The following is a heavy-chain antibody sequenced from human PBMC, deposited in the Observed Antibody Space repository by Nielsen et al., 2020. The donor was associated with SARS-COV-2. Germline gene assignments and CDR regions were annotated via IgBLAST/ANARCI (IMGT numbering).Heavy chain of an antibody. V-gene: IGHV3-7*03. CDR3: ARVVGYLPHY. D-gene: IGHD1-26*01. CDR2: IKQDGSEK. Sequence: GASLKISCAASGFTFSSYWMSWVRQAPGKGLEWVANIKQDGSEKYYVDSVKGRFTISRDNAKNSLYLQMNSLRAEDTAVYYCARVVGYLPHYWGQGTLVTVSS. J-gene: IGHJ4*02. CDR1: GFTFSSYW.